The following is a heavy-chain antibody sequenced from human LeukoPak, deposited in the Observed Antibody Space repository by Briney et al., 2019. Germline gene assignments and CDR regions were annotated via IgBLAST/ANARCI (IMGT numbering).Heavy chain of an antibody. CDR1: GFFVGNNH. V-gene: IGHV3-66*01. D-gene: IGHD6-19*01. CDR2: IYNSGTT. Sequence: GGSLRLSCAVSGFFVGNNHLAWVRQAPGKGLECVSTIYNSGTTFFADSVKGRFTIFRDNSKNTLYLQMNSLRAEDTAVYYCATIAVAGTYFDYWGQGTLVTVSS. J-gene: IGHJ4*02. CDR3: ATIAVAGTYFDY.